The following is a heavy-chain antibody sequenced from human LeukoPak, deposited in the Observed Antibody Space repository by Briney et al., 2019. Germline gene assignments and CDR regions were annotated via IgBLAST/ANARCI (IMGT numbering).Heavy chain of an antibody. CDR2: ITGDGIST. J-gene: IGHJ3*02. Sequence: GGSLRLSCAASGFTFSSYWMHWVRQAPGKGLVWVSRITGDGISTNYADSVKGRFTISRDNAKNSLYLQMNSLRAEDTAVYYCARYGDSSVYYSADAFDIWGQGTMVTVSS. CDR3: ARYGDSSVYYSADAFDI. CDR1: GFTFSSYW. V-gene: IGHV3-74*01. D-gene: IGHD3-22*01.